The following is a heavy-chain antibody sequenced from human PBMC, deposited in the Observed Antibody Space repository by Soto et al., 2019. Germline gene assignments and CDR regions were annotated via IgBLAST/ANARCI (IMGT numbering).Heavy chain of an antibody. J-gene: IGHJ4*02. CDR3: AKVMGCSTTSCYTGGYFDY. D-gene: IGHD2-2*02. V-gene: IGHV3-53*01. CDR1: GFTVSSNY. CDR2: IYSAGST. Sequence: PGGSLRLSCAASGFTVSSNYMSWVRQAPGKGLEWVSVIYSAGSTYYADSVKGRFTISRDNSKNTLYLQMNSLRAEDTAVYYCAKVMGCSTTSCYTGGYFDYWGQGTLVTVSS.